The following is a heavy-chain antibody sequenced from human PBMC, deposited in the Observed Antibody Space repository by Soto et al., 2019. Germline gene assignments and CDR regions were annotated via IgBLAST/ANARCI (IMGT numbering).Heavy chain of an antibody. J-gene: IGHJ3*02. CDR2: TYYRSKWYN. D-gene: IGHD3-16*01. V-gene: IGHV6-1*01. Sequence: PSQTRSLTCAISGDSVSSNSATWSWIRQSPSRGLEWLGRTYYRSKWYNDYAVSVKSRITVNPDTSKNQFSLQLNSVTPEDTAVYYCARGSRGGFDIWGQGTRVTVSS. CDR3: ARGSRGGFDI. CDR1: GDSVSSNSAT.